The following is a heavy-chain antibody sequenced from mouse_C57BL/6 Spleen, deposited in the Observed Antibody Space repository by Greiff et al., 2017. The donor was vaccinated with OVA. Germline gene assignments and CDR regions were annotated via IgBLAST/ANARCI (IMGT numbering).Heavy chain of an antibody. CDR3: AGGRSNCGGWFAY. D-gene: IGHD2-5*01. J-gene: IGHJ3*01. Sequence: VQLQQSGAELMKPGASVKLSCTATGYTFTGYWIEWVKQRPGHGLEWIGEILPGSGSTNYNEKFKGKATFTADTTSNTAYMQLSSLTTEDSAIYYCAGGRSNCGGWFAYWGQGTLVTVSA. V-gene: IGHV1-9*01. CDR1: GYTFTGYW. CDR2: ILPGSGST.